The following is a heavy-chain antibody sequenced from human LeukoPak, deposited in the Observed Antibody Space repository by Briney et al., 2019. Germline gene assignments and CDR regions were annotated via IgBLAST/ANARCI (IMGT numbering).Heavy chain of an antibody. D-gene: IGHD1-26*01. CDR2: IYYSGST. Sequence: SSETLSLTCTVSGASISSYYWSWIRQPPGKGLEWIGYIYYSGSTNYNPSLESRVTISVDTSKNQFSLKLSSVTAADTAVYYCARQGIVGAVGAFDIWGQGTMVTVSS. CDR1: GASISSYY. CDR3: ARQGIVGAVGAFDI. V-gene: IGHV4-59*08. J-gene: IGHJ3*02.